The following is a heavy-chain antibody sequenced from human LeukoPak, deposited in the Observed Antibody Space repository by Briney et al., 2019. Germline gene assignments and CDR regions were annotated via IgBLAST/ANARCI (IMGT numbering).Heavy chain of an antibody. CDR3: ARGGVDYYGSGTYYLTYYFDY. D-gene: IGHD3-10*01. V-gene: IGHV1-69*13. CDR2: IIPIFGTA. J-gene: IGHJ4*02. CDR1: GGTFINYA. Sequence: GASVTVSFKASGGTFINYAISWVRQAPGQGREWMGGIIPIFGTANYPQKFQGRVTINADESTSTAYMELNSLRAEDTAVYFCARGGVDYYGSGTYYLTYYFDYWGQGALVTVSS.